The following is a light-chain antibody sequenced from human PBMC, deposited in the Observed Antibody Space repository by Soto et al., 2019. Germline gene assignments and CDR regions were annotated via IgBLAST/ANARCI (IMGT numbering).Light chain of an antibody. J-gene: IGKJ4*01. CDR1: QRISAF. V-gene: IGKV1-39*01. Sequence: EIQIKKSTSSVSAFVGESVTITCHASQRISAFLNWYHQKPGKAPKLLIYSASYLQSGVPSNFSGSGSGTDFTLSIVTLQPEDSGTYFCQQSYRFPLTFGGGTKVDIK. CDR2: SAS. CDR3: QQSYRFPLT.